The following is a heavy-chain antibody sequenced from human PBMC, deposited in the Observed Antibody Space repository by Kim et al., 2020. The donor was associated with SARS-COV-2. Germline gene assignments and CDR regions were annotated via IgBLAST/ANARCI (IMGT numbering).Heavy chain of an antibody. Sequence: SETLSLTCTVSGGSISSSSYYWGWIRQPPGKGLEWIGSIYYSGSTYYKPPLKSRVTISVDTSKNQFSLKLRSVTAADTAVYYCARHAVYYDIFTGYEAAFDIWGQGTMVTVSS. D-gene: IGHD3-9*01. CDR3: ARHAVYYDIFTGYEAAFDI. J-gene: IGHJ3*02. CDR2: IYYSGST. CDR1: GGSISSSSYY. V-gene: IGHV4-39*01.